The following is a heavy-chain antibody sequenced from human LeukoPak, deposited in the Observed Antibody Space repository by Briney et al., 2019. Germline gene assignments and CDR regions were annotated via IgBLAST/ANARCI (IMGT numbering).Heavy chain of an antibody. J-gene: IGHJ4*02. D-gene: IGHD1-26*01. CDR3: ARGLRSYYGIDY. Sequence: GGSLRLSCAASGFTFSSYGMHWVRQAPGKGLEWLSFIRFDGSHTYHADPVKGRFTISRDNAKNSLYLQMNSLRAEDTAVYYCARGLRSYYGIDYWGQGTLVTVSS. CDR1: GFTFSSYG. CDR2: IRFDGSHT. V-gene: IGHV3-30*02.